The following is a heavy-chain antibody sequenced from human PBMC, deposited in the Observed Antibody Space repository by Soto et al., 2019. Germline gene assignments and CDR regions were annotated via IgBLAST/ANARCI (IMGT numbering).Heavy chain of an antibody. V-gene: IGHV1-69*01. Sequence: QVQLVQSGAEVKKPGSSVKVSCQASGGSFSDYAISWVRQAPGQGLEWMGGIIPMLGIADNAQKFQGRVIITAHEYTSTVYMELSSLRSEDTAGYYCARDGDYYDSSGFQRDYHYYGMDVWGQGTMVTVAS. J-gene: IGHJ6*02. CDR3: ARDGDYYDSSGFQRDYHYYGMDV. D-gene: IGHD3-22*01. CDR2: IIPMLGIA. CDR1: GGSFSDYA.